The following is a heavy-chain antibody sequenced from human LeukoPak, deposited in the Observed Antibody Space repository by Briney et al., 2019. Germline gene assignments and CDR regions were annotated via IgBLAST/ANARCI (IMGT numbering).Heavy chain of an antibody. V-gene: IGHV4-34*01. D-gene: IGHD4-17*01. Sequence: SETLSLTCAVYGGSFSGYYWSWIRQPPGKGLEWIGEINHSGSTNYNPSLKSRVTISVDTSKNQFSLKLSSVTAADTAVYYCARDYGDYVGYYYYYYMDVWGKGTTVTVSS. CDR3: ARDYGDYVGYYYYYYMDV. CDR1: GGSFSGYY. CDR2: INHSGST. J-gene: IGHJ6*03.